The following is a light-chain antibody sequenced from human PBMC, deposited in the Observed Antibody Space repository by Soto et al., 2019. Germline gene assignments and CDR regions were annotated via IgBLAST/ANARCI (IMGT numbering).Light chain of an antibody. J-gene: IGKJ2*01. CDR1: QSVLYSSNNKNY. V-gene: IGKV4-1*01. CDR3: QQYRSPPYT. CDR2: WAS. Sequence: DVVMTQSPDSLALSLGERATINYKSSQSVLYSSNNKNYLAWYQHKPGQPPKLLIYWASSRESGVPDRFSGSGSETDFTLTISSLQAEDVAVYYCQQYRSPPYTFGQGTKLEIK.